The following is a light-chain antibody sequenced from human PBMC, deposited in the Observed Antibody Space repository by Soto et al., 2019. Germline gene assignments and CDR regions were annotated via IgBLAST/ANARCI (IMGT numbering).Light chain of an antibody. Sequence: QTVVTQEPSFSVSPGGTVTLTCGSNSGSVSTSYYPSWYQQTPGQAPRTLIYNTNARSSGVPDRFSGSILGNKAALTITGAQADDESDYYCVLYMGSGIWVFGGGTKLTVL. CDR3: VLYMGSGIWV. J-gene: IGLJ3*02. CDR2: NTN. V-gene: IGLV8-61*01. CDR1: SGSVSTSYY.